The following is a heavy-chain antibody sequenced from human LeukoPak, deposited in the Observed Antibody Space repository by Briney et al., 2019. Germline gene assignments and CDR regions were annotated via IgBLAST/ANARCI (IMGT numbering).Heavy chain of an antibody. CDR2: ISAYNGNT. CDR1: GYTFTSYA. J-gene: IGHJ6*02. Sequence: ASVKVSCTASGYTFTSYAISWVRQAPGQGLEWMGWISAYNGNTNYAQKLQGRVTMTTDTSTSTAYMELRSLRSDDTAVYYCARESDYYYGTDVWGQGTTVTVSS. V-gene: IGHV1-18*01. CDR3: ARESDYYYGTDV.